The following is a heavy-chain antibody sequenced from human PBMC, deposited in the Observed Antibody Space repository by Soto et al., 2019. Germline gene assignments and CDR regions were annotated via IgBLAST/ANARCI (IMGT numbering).Heavy chain of an antibody. J-gene: IGHJ2*01. CDR2: MNTDGTNT. Sequence: EVQLVESGEGLVQPGGSLRLSCAASGFTFSSYWMHWVGQGPGMGLEWVARMNTDGTNTGYADSVTGRFTISRDNDKNTLYLQMDSLRVEDTAVYFCARDAVAATWYFDLWGRGTLVTVSS. D-gene: IGHD6-19*01. CDR1: GFTFSSYW. V-gene: IGHV3-74*01. CDR3: ARDAVAATWYFDL.